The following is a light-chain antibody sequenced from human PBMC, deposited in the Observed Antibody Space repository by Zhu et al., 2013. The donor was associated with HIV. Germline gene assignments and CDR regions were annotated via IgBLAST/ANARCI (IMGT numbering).Light chain of an antibody. V-gene: IGKV3D-15*01. CDR3: QQYNNWPPLT. CDR1: QSVSSSY. J-gene: IGKJ4*01. CDR2: DAS. Sequence: EIVLTQSPRTLSLSPGERATLSCRASQSVSSSYLAWYQQKPGQAPRLLIYDASNRATGIPARFSGSGSGTEFTLTISSLQSEDFAVYYCQQYNNWPPLTFGGGTKVEIK.